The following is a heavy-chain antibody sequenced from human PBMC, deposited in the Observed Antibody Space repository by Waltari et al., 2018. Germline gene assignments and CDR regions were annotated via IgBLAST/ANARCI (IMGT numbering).Heavy chain of an antibody. J-gene: IGHJ1*01. CDR2: ISGSGGST. CDR1: GFTFSSHA. D-gene: IGHD2-21*01. V-gene: IGHV3-23*04. CDR3: AKVLAYCGGDCYSLEYFQH. Sequence: EVQLVESGGGLVQPGGSLRLSCAASGFTFSSHAMSWVRKPPGKGLDWVSAISGSGGSTYYADSVKGRFTISRDNSKNTLYLQMNSLRAEDTAVYYCAKVLAYCGGDCYSLEYFQHWGQGTLVTVSS.